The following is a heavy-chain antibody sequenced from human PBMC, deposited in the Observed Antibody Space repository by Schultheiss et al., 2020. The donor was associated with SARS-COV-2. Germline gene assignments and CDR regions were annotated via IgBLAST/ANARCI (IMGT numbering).Heavy chain of an antibody. Sequence: GGSLRLSCAASGFTFSSYAMHWVRQAPGKGLEWVAVISYDGSNKYYADSVKGRFIISRHNSRDTVYLQMNNLTPDDSAVYYCARTSSAVTGDWFDDSWGHGTLVTVSS. CDR3: ARTSSAVTGDWFDDS. V-gene: IGHV3-30*14. J-gene: IGHJ5*01. CDR1: GFTFSSYA. CDR2: ISYDGSNK. D-gene: IGHD2-21*02.